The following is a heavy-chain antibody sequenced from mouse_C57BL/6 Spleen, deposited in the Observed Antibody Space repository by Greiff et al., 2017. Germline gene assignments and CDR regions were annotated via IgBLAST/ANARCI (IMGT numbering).Heavy chain of an antibody. J-gene: IGHJ3*01. D-gene: IGHD1-1*02. CDR3: APCGDSYYWFAY. CDR2: IYPYNGGT. V-gene: IGHV1-19*01. Sequence: EVQLQQSGPVLVKPGASVKMSCKASGYTFTDYYMNWVKQSHGQGLEWIGVIYPYNGGTSYNQKFKGKATLTADKSSSTAYMELSSLTSEDSAVYYCAPCGDSYYWFAYWGEGTLGTVSA. CDR1: GYTFTDYY.